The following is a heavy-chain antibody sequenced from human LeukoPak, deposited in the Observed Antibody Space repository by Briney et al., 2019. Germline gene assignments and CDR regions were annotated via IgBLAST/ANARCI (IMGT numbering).Heavy chain of an antibody. D-gene: IGHD1-1*01. CDR1: GGSISSYY. V-gene: IGHV4-59*01. Sequence: SETLSLTCTVSGGSISSYYWSWIRQPPGKGLEWIGYIYYSGSTNYDPSLKSRVTISVDTSKNQFSLKLSSVTAADTAVYYCAREDRGTRRKNWFDPWGQGTLVTVSS. CDR2: IYYSGST. J-gene: IGHJ5*02. CDR3: AREDRGTRRKNWFDP.